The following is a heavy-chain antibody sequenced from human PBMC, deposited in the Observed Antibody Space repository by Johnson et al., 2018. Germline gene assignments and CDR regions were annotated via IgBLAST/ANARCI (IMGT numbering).Heavy chain of an antibody. J-gene: IGHJ3*02. V-gene: IGHV3-9*01. Sequence: EVQLVESGGGLVQPGRSLRLSCAASGFTFDDYAMHWVRQAPGKGLEWVSGISWNRGSIGYADSVEGRFTLSRDNAKNSLYLQMNRVRADDTAVYDCAKDGPWELPARGAFYIWGQGRRVTVSS. D-gene: IGHD1-26*01. CDR1: GFTFDDYA. CDR2: ISWNRGSI. CDR3: AKDGPWELPARGAFYI.